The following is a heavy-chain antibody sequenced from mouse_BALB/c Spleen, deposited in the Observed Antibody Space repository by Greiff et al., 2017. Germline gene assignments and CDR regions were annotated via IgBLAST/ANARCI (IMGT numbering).Heavy chain of an antibody. CDR1: GYTFTSYV. Sequence: VQLQQSGPELVKPGASVKMSCKASGYTFTSYVMHWVKQKPGQGLEWIGYINPYNDGTKYNEKFKGKATLTSDKSSSTAYMELSSLTSEDSAVYYCAREGYDGYYYAMDCWGRGTSVTVSS. CDR3: AREGYDGYYYAMDC. CDR2: INPYNDGT. D-gene: IGHD2-14*01. J-gene: IGHJ4*01. V-gene: IGHV1-14*01.